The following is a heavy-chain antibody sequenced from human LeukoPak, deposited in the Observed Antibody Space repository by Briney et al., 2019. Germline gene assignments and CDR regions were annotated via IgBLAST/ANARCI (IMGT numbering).Heavy chain of an antibody. CDR2: IYYSGST. Sequence: SETLSLTCTVSGGSISSSSYYWGWIRQPPGKGLEWIGYIYYSGSTNYNPSLKSRVTISVDTSKNQFSLKLSSVTAADTAVYYCARGRRYDYWGQGTLVTVSS. CDR1: GGSISSSSYY. V-gene: IGHV4-61*05. CDR3: ARGRRYDY. J-gene: IGHJ4*02.